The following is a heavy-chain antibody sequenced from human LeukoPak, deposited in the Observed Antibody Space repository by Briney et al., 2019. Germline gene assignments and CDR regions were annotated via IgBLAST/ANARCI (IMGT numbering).Heavy chain of an antibody. CDR3: ARAAVAGTNYYYYMDV. D-gene: IGHD6-19*01. Sequence: SETLSLTCTVSGGSISSYYWSWIRQPPGKGLEWIGYIYYSGSTNYNPSLKSRVTMSVDTSKNQFSLKLSTVTAADTAVYYCARAAVAGTNYYYYMDVWGKGTTVTISS. V-gene: IGHV4-59*12. CDR1: GGSISSYY. CDR2: IYYSGST. J-gene: IGHJ6*03.